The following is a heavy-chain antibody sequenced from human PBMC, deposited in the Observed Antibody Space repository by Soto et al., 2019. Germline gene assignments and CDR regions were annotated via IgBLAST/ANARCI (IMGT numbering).Heavy chain of an antibody. CDR1: GGSISSSNW. D-gene: IGHD6-13*01. Sequence: QVQLQESGPGLVKPSGTLSLTCAVSGGSISSSNWWSWVRQPPGKGLEWIGEIYHSGSTNYNPSLKSGVTLSVDKSKNQFALRLSPVTAADTAGYYWGRAAMGGSSWPFDYWGQGTLVTVSS. CDR2: IYHSGST. J-gene: IGHJ4*02. V-gene: IGHV4-4*02. CDR3: GRAAMGGSSWPFDY.